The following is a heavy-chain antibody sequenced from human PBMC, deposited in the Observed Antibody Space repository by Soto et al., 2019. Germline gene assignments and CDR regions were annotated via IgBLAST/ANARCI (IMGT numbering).Heavy chain of an antibody. V-gene: IGHV3-23*01. CDR2: ITGSGGTA. D-gene: IGHD3-10*01. J-gene: IGHJ4*02. Sequence: EVQLLESGGGLLQPGGSLRLSCAATGFTFSDCAMSWVRQAPGKGLEWVSSITGSGGTAYYADSVKGRLTIERDNSKSTLYLEMNSLRAEDTAVYYCVKAPTYFAYHLDYWGQGVLVTVSS. CDR3: VKAPTYFAYHLDY. CDR1: GFTFSDCA.